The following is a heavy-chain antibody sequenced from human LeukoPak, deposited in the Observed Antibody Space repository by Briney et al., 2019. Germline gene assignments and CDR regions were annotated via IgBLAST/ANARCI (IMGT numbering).Heavy chain of an antibody. CDR3: ARAPYTVFGAMDV. V-gene: IGHV3-48*03. J-gene: IGHJ6*03. Sequence: HPGGSLRLSCSASGFTFSSYEMNWVRQAPGKGLEWVAYISSSGSTIYYADSVKGRFTISRDNAKNSLYLQMNSLRAEYTAVYYCARAPYTVFGAMDVWGKGTTVTVSS. D-gene: IGHD3-3*01. CDR1: GFTFSSYE. CDR2: ISSSGSTI.